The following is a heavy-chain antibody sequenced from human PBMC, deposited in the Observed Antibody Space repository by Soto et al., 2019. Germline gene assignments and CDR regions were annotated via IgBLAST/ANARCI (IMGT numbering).Heavy chain of an antibody. CDR2: IYSSGST. J-gene: IGHJ6*02. CDR3: ARGSGVPYYYYGMDV. Sequence: SETLSLTCTVSGDSISSYYWSWIRQPPGKGLEWIGYIYSSGSTNYNPSLKSRVTISADTSKNQFSLKLRSVTAADTAVYYCARGSGVPYYYYGMDVWGQGTTVTVSS. D-gene: IGHD1-26*01. CDR1: GDSISSYY. V-gene: IGHV4-59*01.